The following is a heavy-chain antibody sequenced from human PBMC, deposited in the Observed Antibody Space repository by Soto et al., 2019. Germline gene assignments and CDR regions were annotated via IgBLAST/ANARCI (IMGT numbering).Heavy chain of an antibody. CDR1: GGSISSGGFY. D-gene: IGHD2-2*01. CDR2: ISYSGSI. CDR3: ARGYCSSASCYDLKLDY. J-gene: IGHJ4*02. Sequence: QVQLQESGPGLVKPSQTLSLTCTVSGGSISSGGFYWSWIRQHPGKGLEWIGYISYSGSIYYNPSLQSRVTISVDTSRNQCSLKLSSVTAADTAVYYCARGYCSSASCYDLKLDYWGQGTLVTVSS. V-gene: IGHV4-31*03.